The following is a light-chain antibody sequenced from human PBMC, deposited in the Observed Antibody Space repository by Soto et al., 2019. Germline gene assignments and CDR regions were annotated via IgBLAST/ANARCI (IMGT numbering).Light chain of an antibody. CDR2: VGTGGIVG. Sequence: QLVLTQPPSASASLGASVTLTCTLSSGYSNYKVDWYQQRPGKGPRFVMRVGTGGIVGSKGDGIPDRFSVLGSGLNRYLTIKNIQEEDESDYHCGADLWVFGGGTKLTVL. V-gene: IGLV9-49*01. CDR3: GADLWV. J-gene: IGLJ3*02. CDR1: SGYSNYK.